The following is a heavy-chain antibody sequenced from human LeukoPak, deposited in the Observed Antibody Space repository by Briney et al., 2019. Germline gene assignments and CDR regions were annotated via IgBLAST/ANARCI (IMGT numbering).Heavy chain of an antibody. Sequence: ASVKVSCKASGYTFTGYYMHWVRQAPGQGLEWMGWINPNSGGTNYAQKFQGRVTMTRDTSISTAYMELSSLRSEDTAVYYCATPTYLHAFDYWGQGTLVTVSS. J-gene: IGHJ4*02. CDR3: ATPTYLHAFDY. CDR2: INPNSGGT. V-gene: IGHV1-2*02. CDR1: GYTFTGYY.